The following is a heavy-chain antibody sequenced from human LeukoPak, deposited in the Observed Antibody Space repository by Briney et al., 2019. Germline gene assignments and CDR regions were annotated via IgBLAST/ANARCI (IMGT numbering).Heavy chain of an antibody. D-gene: IGHD2-2*01. Sequence: GGSLRLSCVASGFTFSSYWMYWVRQAPGKGLVWVSRIKSDGSSTTYADSVKGRFTISRDSAKNTLYLQMNSLRAEDTAVYYCARAYASGLDYWGQGTLVTVSS. CDR2: IKSDGSST. J-gene: IGHJ4*02. CDR1: GFTFSSYW. V-gene: IGHV3-74*01. CDR3: ARAYASGLDY.